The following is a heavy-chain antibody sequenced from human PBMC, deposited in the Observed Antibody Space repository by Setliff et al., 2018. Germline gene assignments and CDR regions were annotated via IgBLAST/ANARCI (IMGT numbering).Heavy chain of an antibody. CDR3: ARDRGNCSGGSCRRTRIYDAFDI. CDR2: INPSGGST. J-gene: IGHJ3*02. CDR1: GYTFTGYY. V-gene: IGHV1-46*01. Sequence: GASVKVSCKASGYTFTGYYMHWVRQAPGQGLEWMGIINPSGGSTSYAQKFQGRVTITTDESTSTAYMELSSLRSEDTALYYCARDRGNCSGGSCRRTRIYDAFDIWGQGTMVTVSS. D-gene: IGHD2-15*01.